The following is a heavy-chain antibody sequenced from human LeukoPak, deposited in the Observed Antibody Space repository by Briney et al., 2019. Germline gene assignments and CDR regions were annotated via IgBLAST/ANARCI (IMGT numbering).Heavy chain of an antibody. V-gene: IGHV3-30*18. CDR2: MSFDGSNK. CDR3: AKGMWVVRGVIGDAFDI. J-gene: IGHJ3*02. D-gene: IGHD3-10*01. CDR1: GFSFSRSG. Sequence: GGSLRLSCTASGFSFSRSGMHWVRQAPGKGLEWLVVMSFDGSNKFYTDSVKGRFTISRDNSKNTLYLQMNSLRVEDTAVYYCAKGMWVVRGVIGDAFDIWGQGTMVTVSS.